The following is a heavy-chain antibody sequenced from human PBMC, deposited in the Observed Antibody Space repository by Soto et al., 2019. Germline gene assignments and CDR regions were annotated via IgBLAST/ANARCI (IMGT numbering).Heavy chain of an antibody. CDR2: IYWDDSK. CDR1: GFSLSTDRVG. Sequence: QITLKESGPTLVKPTQTLTLTCTFSGFSLSTDRVGVGWIRQPPGKALDWLPVIYWDDSKTYSPSLKSRITITKDTSKNQVVLTMTNMDPVDTATYYCAHASGGRSLYWGHGTLVTVSS. V-gene: IGHV2-5*02. J-gene: IGHJ4*01. CDR3: AHASGGRSLY. D-gene: IGHD2-8*02.